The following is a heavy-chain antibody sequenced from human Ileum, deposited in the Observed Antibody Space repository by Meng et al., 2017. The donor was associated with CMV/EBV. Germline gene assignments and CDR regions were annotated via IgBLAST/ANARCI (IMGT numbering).Heavy chain of an antibody. CDR2: IRGNGASA. CDR1: GFIFSGYT. CDR3: TKGAASAVTAPDH. J-gene: IGHJ4*02. V-gene: IGHV3-23*01. Sequence: GESLKISCAASGFIFSGYTMTWVRQAPGKGLEWVSRIRGNGASAAYAESVQDRFTIYRDNSQNTLFLQMNSLRVEDTAVHYCTKGAASAVTAPDHWGQGTLVTVSS. D-gene: IGHD2-21*02.